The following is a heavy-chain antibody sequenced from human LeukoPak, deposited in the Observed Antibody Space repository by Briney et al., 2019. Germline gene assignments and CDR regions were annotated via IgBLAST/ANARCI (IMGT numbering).Heavy chain of an antibody. CDR3: ARERVDTETYQYGMDV. CDR2: ISWNSGSI. CDR1: GFTFDDYA. D-gene: IGHD5-18*01. Sequence: GRSLRLSCAASGFTFDDYAMHWVRQAPGKGLEWVSGISWNSGSIGYADSVKGRFTISRDNAKSSLYLQMNSLRAEDTAVYYCARERVDTETYQYGMDVWGQGTTVTVSS. V-gene: IGHV3-9*01. J-gene: IGHJ6*02.